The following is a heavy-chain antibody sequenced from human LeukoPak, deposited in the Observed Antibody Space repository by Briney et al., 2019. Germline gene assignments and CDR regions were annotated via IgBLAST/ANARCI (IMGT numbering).Heavy chain of an antibody. V-gene: IGHV3-7*01. CDR2: IKQDGSEK. D-gene: IGHD2-2*01. CDR3: ARDLIDCSSTSCDGGGVDN. CDR1: GFTFSSYW. J-gene: IGHJ4*02. Sequence: GGPLRLSCAASGFTFSSYWMSWVRQAPGKGLEWVANIKQDGSEKYYVDSVKGRFTISRDNAKNSLYLQMNSLRAEDTAVYYCARDLIDCSSTSCDGGGVDNWGQGTLVTVSS.